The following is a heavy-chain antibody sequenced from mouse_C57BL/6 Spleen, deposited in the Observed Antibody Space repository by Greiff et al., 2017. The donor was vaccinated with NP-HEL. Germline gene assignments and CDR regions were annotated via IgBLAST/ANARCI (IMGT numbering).Heavy chain of an antibody. CDR2: IHPNSGST. Sequence: QVQLQQSGAELVKPGASVKLSCKASGYTFTSYWMHWVKQRPGQGLEWIGMIHPNSGSTNYNEKFKSKATLTVDKSSSTAYMRLSSLTSEDSAVYYCARSGPYGSSPPWFAYWGQGTLVTVSA. CDR1: GYTFTSYW. J-gene: IGHJ3*01. D-gene: IGHD1-1*01. V-gene: IGHV1-64*01. CDR3: ARSGPYGSSPPWFAY.